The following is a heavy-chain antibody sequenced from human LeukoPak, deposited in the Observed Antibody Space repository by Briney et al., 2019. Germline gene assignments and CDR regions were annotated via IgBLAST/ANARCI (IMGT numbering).Heavy chain of an antibody. CDR3: ARHRAYSSSSPFDY. D-gene: IGHD6-6*01. J-gene: IGHJ4*02. Sequence: AGRSLRLSCAASGFTFSSYGMHWVRQAPGKGLEWVAVIWYDGSNKYYADSVKGRFTISRDNSKNTLYLQMNSLRAEDTTVYYCARHRAYSSSSPFDYWGQGTLVTVSS. V-gene: IGHV3-33*01. CDR2: IWYDGSNK. CDR1: GFTFSSYG.